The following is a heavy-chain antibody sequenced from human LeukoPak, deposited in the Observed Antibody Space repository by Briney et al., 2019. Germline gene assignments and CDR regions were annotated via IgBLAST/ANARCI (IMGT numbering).Heavy chain of an antibody. V-gene: IGHV3-11*06. Sequence: GGSLRLSCAASGFTFSDYYMSWIRQAPGKGLEWVSSISSSSSYIYYADSVKGRFTISRDNAKNSLYLQMNSLRAEDTAVYYCARDQPLDYYDSSGYYSNWGQGTLVTVSS. CDR3: ARDQPLDYYDSSGYYSN. J-gene: IGHJ4*02. D-gene: IGHD3-22*01. CDR2: ISSSSSYI. CDR1: GFTFSDYY.